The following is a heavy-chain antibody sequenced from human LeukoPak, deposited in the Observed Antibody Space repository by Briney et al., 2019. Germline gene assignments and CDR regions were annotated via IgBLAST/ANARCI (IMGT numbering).Heavy chain of an antibody. CDR2: INPSGGST. V-gene: IGHV1-46*01. D-gene: IGHD6-6*01. CDR1: GYTFTSYY. Sequence: ASVKVSCTASGYTFTSYYMHWVRQAPGQGLEWMGIINPSGGSTSYAQKFQGRVTITADTSTDTAYMELSSLRSEDTAVYYCATQPEYSTSLPFYPWGQGTLVTVSS. J-gene: IGHJ5*02. CDR3: ATQPEYSTSLPFYP.